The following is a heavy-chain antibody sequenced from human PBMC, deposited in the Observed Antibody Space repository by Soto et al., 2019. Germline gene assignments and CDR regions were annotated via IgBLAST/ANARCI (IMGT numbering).Heavy chain of an antibody. CDR1: GYTFTNFG. CDR3: ARGRYCISTSCPDYYGMDV. J-gene: IGHJ6*02. CDR2: MNPNSGNT. D-gene: IGHD2-2*01. Sequence: ASVKVSCKTSGYTFTNFGLNWVRQATGQGLEWMGWMNPNSGNTGHAQRFQGRVTMTRDTSIGTAYMELSSLRSEDTAVYYCARGRYCISTSCPDYYGMDVWGQGTTVTVSS. V-gene: IGHV1-8*01.